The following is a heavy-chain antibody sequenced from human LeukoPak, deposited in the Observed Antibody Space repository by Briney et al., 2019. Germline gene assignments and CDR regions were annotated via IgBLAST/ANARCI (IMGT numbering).Heavy chain of an antibody. CDR3: ARSSRGWFDP. CDR1: GGSFSGYY. CDR2: INHSGST. V-gene: IGHV4-34*01. D-gene: IGHD6-6*01. J-gene: IGHJ5*02. Sequence: PSETLSLTCAVYGGSFSGYYWSWIRQPPGKGLEWIGEINHSGSTNYNPSLKSRVTISVDTSENQFSLKLSSVTAADTAVYYCARSSRGWFDPWGQGTLVTVSS.